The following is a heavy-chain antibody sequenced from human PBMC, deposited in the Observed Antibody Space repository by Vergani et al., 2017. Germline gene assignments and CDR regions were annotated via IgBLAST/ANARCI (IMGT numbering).Heavy chain of an antibody. J-gene: IGHJ4*01. D-gene: IGHD2/OR15-2a*01. V-gene: IGHV3-23*01. CDR1: GFTFSNSA. CDR2: ISCPGLST. CDR3: VKEKIDLGSYFFDS. Sequence: EVHLLESGGGLVQSGGSLRLSCAASGFTFSNSAVSWVRQAPGRGLAWVSSISCPGLSTYYPDSVKGRFSISRDNSKNTVFLQMHSLRAEDTAIYYCVKEKIDLGSYFFDSWGHGILVTVSS.